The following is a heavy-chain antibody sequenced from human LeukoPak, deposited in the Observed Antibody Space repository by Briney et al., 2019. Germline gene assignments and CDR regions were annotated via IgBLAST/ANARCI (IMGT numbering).Heavy chain of an antibody. V-gene: IGHV3-30*02. CDR2: IRYDGDIK. Sequence: PGGSLRLSCAASGFTFSSYGMHWVRQAPGKGLEWVAFIRYDGDIKYYADSVKGRFTISRDNSKNTLYLQMNSLRAEDTAVYYCARAYDYGHYGSSYWYFDLWGRGTLVTVSS. CDR3: ARAYDYGHYGSSYWYFDL. CDR1: GFTFSSYG. J-gene: IGHJ2*01. D-gene: IGHD4-17*01.